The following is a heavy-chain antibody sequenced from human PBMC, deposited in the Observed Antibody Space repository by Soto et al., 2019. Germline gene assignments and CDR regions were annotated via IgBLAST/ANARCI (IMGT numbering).Heavy chain of an antibody. CDR1: GFTFDDYA. Sequence: EMQLVESGGGLVQPGRSLRLSCAASGFTFDDYAMYWVRQGPGKGLEWVSGISWDSGRIGYADSVKGRFTISRDNAKNSRYLKINSRGPEDTPFYSWAKAGSGGGDGYNSYYYNAMDVWGQGTTVTVSS. CDR2: ISWDSGRI. J-gene: IGHJ6*02. D-gene: IGHD3-16*01. CDR3: AKAGSGGGDGYNSYYYNAMDV. V-gene: IGHV3-9*01.